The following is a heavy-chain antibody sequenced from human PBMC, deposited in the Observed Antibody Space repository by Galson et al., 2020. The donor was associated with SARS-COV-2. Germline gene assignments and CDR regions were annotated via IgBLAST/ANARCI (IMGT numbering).Heavy chain of an antibody. Sequence: GGSLRLSCEVSGFTVSSYEMNWVRQAPGKGLEWLSYISNRGSTIHYADSVKGRFTVSRDNAKNSLILQMTSLRAEDTAVYYCARWGCSGGSCFAGAYLDHWGQGTLVTVSS. V-gene: IGHV3-48*03. CDR2: ISNRGSTI. D-gene: IGHD2-15*01. CDR3: ARWGCSGGSCFAGAYLDH. J-gene: IGHJ4*02. CDR1: GFTVSSYE.